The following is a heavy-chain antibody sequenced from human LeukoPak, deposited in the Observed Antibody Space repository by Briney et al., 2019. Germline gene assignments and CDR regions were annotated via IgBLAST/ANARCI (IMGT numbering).Heavy chain of an antibody. Sequence: SETLSLTCAVYGGSFSGYYWSWIRQPPGKGLEWIGSIYHSGSTYYNPSLKSRVTISVDTSRNQFSLNLSSVTAADTAVYYCARHYGPWGQGTLVAVSS. V-gene: IGHV4-34*01. CDR2: IYHSGST. CDR3: ARHYGP. CDR1: GGSFSGYY. D-gene: IGHD3-16*01. J-gene: IGHJ5*02.